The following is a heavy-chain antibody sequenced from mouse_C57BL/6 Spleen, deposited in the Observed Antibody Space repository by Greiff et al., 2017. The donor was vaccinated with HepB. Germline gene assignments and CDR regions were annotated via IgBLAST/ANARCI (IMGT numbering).Heavy chain of an antibody. CDR2: IRNKANGYTT. V-gene: IGHV7-3*01. J-gene: IGHJ2*01. D-gene: IGHD1-1*01. CDR3: ARYGDYYGSLDY. Sequence: EVQVVESGGGLVQPGGSLSLSCAASGFTFTDYYMSWVRQPPGKALEWLGFIRNKANGYTTEYSASVKGRFTISRDNSQSILYLQMNALRAEDSATYYCARYGDYYGSLDYWGQGTTLTVSS. CDR1: GFTFTDYY.